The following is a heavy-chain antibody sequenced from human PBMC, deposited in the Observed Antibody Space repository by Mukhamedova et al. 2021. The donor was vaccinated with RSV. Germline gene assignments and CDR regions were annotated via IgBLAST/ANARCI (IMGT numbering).Heavy chain of an antibody. D-gene: IGHD2-15*01. CDR2: GDGNSA. CDR3: ATDSRGYPDRFDY. V-gene: IGHV3-43*02. J-gene: IGHJ4*02. Sequence: GDGNSAHYGDSVKGRFTISRDNSKNSLYLQMNSLKTEDTALYYCATDSRGYPDRFDYWGQGTLVTVSS.